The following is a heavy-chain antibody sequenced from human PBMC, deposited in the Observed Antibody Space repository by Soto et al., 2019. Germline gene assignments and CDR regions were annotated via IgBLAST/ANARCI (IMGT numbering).Heavy chain of an antibody. CDR2: ISGSGGST. CDR1: GFTFSSYA. V-gene: IGHV3-23*01. D-gene: IGHD1-26*01. Sequence: SGGSLRLSCAASGFTFSSYAMSWVRQAPGKGLEWVSAISGSGGSTYYADSVKGRFTISRDNSKNTLYLQMNSLRAEDTAVYYCAKDLIVGATNYYYYGMDVWGQGTTVTVSS. CDR3: AKDLIVGATNYYYYGMDV. J-gene: IGHJ6*02.